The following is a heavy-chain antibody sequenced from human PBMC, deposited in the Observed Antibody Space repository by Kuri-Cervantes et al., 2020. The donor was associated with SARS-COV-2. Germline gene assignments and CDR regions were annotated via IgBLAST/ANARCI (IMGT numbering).Heavy chain of an antibody. V-gene: IGHV1-18*01. Sequence: ASVKVSCKASGYTFTSYAMNWVRQAPGQGLEWMGWISAYNGNTNYAQKLQGRVTMTTDTSTSTAYMELRSLRSDDTAVYYCARAPTLRYFDWLPHFDYWGQGTLVTVSS. CDR3: ARAPTLRYFDWLPHFDY. J-gene: IGHJ4*02. CDR1: GYTFTSYA. CDR2: ISAYNGNT. D-gene: IGHD3-9*01.